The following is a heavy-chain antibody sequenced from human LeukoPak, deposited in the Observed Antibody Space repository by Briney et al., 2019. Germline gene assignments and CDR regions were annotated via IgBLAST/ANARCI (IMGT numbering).Heavy chain of an antibody. CDR3: ARDLDTYVVLTAYDTFDM. V-gene: IGHV3-53*05. J-gene: IGHJ3*02. Sequence: GGSLRLSCAPSDFRVTSYYMGWVRQAPGKGLDWVSLIYSGGDRYYADSVKGRFTISRDNSKNTLYLQMNSLRAEDTAVYYCARDLDTYVVLTAYDTFDMWGQGTMVTVSS. CDR2: IYSGGDR. CDR1: DFRVTSYY. D-gene: IGHD2-21*02.